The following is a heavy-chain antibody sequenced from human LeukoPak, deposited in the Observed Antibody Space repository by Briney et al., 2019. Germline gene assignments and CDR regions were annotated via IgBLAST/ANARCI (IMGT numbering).Heavy chain of an antibody. Sequence: GGSLRLSCAASGFSFSSYWMSWVRQAPGKGLEWVANIKQDGSEKYYVDSVKGRFTISRDNAQNSLYLQMNSLRAEDTAVYYCVRDLAGPPQEAFDIWGQGTVVSVSS. CDR1: GFSFSSYW. J-gene: IGHJ3*02. V-gene: IGHV3-7*01. CDR3: VRDLAGPPQEAFDI. CDR2: IKQDGSEK.